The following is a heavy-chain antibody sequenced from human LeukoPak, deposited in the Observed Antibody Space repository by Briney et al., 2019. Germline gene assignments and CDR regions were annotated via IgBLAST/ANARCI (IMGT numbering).Heavy chain of an antibody. CDR3: AREKRPIFGVVINDY. CDR1: GGSFSGYY. Sequence: PSETLSLTCAVYGGSFSGYYWSWIRQPPGKGLEWIGEINHSGSTNYNPSLKSRVTISVDTSKNQFSLKLSSVTAADTAVYYCAREKRPIFGVVINDYWGQGTLVTVSS. CDR2: INHSGST. D-gene: IGHD3-3*01. J-gene: IGHJ4*02. V-gene: IGHV4-34*01.